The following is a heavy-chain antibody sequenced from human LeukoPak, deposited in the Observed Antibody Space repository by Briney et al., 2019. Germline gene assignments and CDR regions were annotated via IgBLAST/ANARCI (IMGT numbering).Heavy chain of an antibody. V-gene: IGHV1-18*01. CDR2: ISAYNGNT. Sequence: GASVKVSCKASGYTFTSYGISWVRQAPGQGLEWMGWISAYNGNTNYAQKLQGRVTMTTDTSTSTAYMALRSLRSDDTAVYYCARADQGKWFGESWVWGQGTMVTVSS. D-gene: IGHD3-10*01. CDR3: ARADQGKWFGESWV. CDR1: GYTFTSYG. J-gene: IGHJ3*01.